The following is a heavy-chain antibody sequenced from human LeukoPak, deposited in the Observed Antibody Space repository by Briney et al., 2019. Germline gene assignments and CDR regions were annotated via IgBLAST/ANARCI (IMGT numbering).Heavy chain of an antibody. D-gene: IGHD4-17*01. CDR2: ISSSGSTI. CDR3: AGGAYGDYWYFDL. V-gene: IGHV3-11*01. J-gene: IGHJ2*01. Sequence: GGSLRLSCAASGFTFSDYYMSWIRQAPGKRLEWVSYISSSGSTIYYADSVKGRFTISRDNAKNSLYLQMNSLRAEDTAVYYCAGGAYGDYWYFDLWGRGTLVTVSS. CDR1: GFTFSDYY.